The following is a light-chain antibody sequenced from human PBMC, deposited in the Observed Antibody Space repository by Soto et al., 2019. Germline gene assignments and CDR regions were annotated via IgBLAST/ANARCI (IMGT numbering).Light chain of an antibody. CDR1: STDVRTYNL. V-gene: IGLV2-23*01. CDR2: EGF. Sequence: QSALTQPSSVSGSPRQSITLSCTGTSTDVRTYNLVSWYQQHPDKAPKLFIFEGFKRPSGVSNRFSGSKSGNTASLTISGLQAEDEADYYCSSYAGSTTYVLGTGTKVTAL. J-gene: IGLJ1*01. CDR3: SSYAGSTTYV.